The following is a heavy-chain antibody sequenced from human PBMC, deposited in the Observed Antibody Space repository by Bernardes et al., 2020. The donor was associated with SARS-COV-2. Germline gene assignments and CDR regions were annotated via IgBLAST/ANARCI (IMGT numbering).Heavy chain of an antibody. Sequence: SETLSLTCSVSGASVSNGAYYWSWIRQPAGKGPEYIGRFHSGGHSRSNPSLKDRLVISGDTSKNQFSLNLRSVTAADTAIYYCVLTTVVPWAFDIWDQGTMVTVSS. V-gene: IGHV4-61*02. CDR1: GASVSNGAYY. D-gene: IGHD4-17*01. CDR2: FHSGGHS. J-gene: IGHJ3*02. CDR3: VLTTVVPWAFDI.